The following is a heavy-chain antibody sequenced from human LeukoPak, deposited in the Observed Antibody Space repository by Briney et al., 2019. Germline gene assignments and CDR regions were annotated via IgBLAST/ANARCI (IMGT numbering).Heavy chain of an antibody. V-gene: IGHV4-39*07. J-gene: IGHJ4*02. Sequence: SETLSLTCTLSGGSISSNSYYWGWIRQPPGKGLEWIGSIYYSGSTYYNPSLKSRVTISVDTSKNQFSLKLRSVTAADTAVYYCARDRDGSGSNHFDYWGQGTLVTVSS. CDR1: GGSISSNSYY. CDR3: ARDRDGSGSNHFDY. D-gene: IGHD3-10*01. CDR2: IYYSGST.